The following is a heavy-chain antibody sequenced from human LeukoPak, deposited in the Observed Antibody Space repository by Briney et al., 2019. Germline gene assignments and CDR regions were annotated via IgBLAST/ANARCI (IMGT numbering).Heavy chain of an antibody. J-gene: IGHJ6*03. CDR3: ARFRSTGSTGTTAYCMDV. D-gene: IGHD1-1*01. CDR2: INPNNGGT. V-gene: IGHV1-2*02. Sequence: ASVKVSCKASGYSFTSYIIHWVRQAPGQGLEWVGWINPNNGGTNCAQKFQGRVTMTRDTSISTAYMELSSLTSDDTAVYFCARFRSTGSTGTTAYCMDVWGKGTTVTVSS. CDR1: GYSFTSYI.